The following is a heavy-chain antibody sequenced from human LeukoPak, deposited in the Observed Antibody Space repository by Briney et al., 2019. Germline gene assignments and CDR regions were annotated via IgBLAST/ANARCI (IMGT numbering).Heavy chain of an antibody. CDR3: AKFAGTTVTTSAGYYYYMDV. V-gene: IGHV3-30*18. J-gene: IGHJ6*03. CDR2: ISYDGSNK. D-gene: IGHD4-17*01. Sequence: PGRSLRLSCAASGFTFSSYGMHWVRQAPGKGLEWVAVISYDGSNKYYADSVKGRFTISRDNSKNTLYLQMNSLRAEDTAVYYCAKFAGTTVTTSAGYYYYMDVWGKGTTVTVSS. CDR1: GFTFSSYG.